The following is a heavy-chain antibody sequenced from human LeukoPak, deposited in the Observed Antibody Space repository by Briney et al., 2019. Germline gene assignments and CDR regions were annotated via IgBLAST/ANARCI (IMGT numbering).Heavy chain of an antibody. Sequence: SVKVSCKASGGTFSSYAISWVRQAPGQGLEWMGRIIPIFGTANYAQKFQGRVTITTDESTSTAYMELSSLRSEDTAVYYCAREYCSGGSCYPNWFGPWGQGTLVTVSS. CDR3: AREYCSGGSCYPNWFGP. CDR1: GGTFSSYA. J-gene: IGHJ5*02. CDR2: IIPIFGTA. D-gene: IGHD2-15*01. V-gene: IGHV1-69*05.